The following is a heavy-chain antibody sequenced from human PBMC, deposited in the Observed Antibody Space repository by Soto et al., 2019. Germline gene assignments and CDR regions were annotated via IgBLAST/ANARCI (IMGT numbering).Heavy chain of an antibody. D-gene: IGHD3-3*01. V-gene: IGHV3-30*18. CDR1: GFTLSSYG. J-gene: IGHJ6*02. CDR3: AKEVWSGPMDV. CDR2: ISYDGSNK. Sequence: QVQLVESGGGVVQPGRSLRLSCAASGFTLSSYGMHWVRQAPGKGLEWVAVISYDGSNKNYADSVKGRFTISRDNSKNTQYLQMNSLRAEDTAVYYCAKEVWSGPMDVWGQGTTVTVSS.